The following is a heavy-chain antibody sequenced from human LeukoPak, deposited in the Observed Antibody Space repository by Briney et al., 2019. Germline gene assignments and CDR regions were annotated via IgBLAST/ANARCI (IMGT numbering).Heavy chain of an antibody. Sequence: ASVKVSFMASGYTFTGYYMHWVRQAPGQGLEWMGWINPNSGGTNYAQKFQGRVTMTRDTSISTAYMELSRLRSDDTAVYYCARSPTTADFDYWGQGTLVTVSS. CDR3: ARSPTTADFDY. D-gene: IGHD4-11*01. CDR1: GYTFTGYY. J-gene: IGHJ4*02. CDR2: INPNSGGT. V-gene: IGHV1-2*02.